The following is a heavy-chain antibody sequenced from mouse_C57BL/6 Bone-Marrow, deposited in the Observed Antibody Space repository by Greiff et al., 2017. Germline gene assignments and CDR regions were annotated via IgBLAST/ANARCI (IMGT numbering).Heavy chain of an antibody. Sequence: VQLQQSGPGLVQPSQSLSITCTVSGFSLTSYGVHWVRQSPGKGLEWLGVIWRGGSTDYNAAFMSRLSITKDNSKSQVFFKMNRLQADDTAIYYCAKKGKKLLGGAMDYWGQGTSVTVSA. CDR1: GFSLTSYG. D-gene: IGHD1-1*01. V-gene: IGHV2-5*01. CDR3: AKKGKKLLGGAMDY. J-gene: IGHJ4*01. CDR2: IWRGGST.